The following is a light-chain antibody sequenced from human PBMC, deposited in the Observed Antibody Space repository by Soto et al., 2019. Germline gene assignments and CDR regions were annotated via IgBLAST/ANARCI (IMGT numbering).Light chain of an antibody. J-gene: IGLJ1*01. CDR2: EVS. Sequence: QTVLTPPPSSSGSPGQSVTISCTGTISDVGGYNYVSWYQQHPGKAPKLLIYEVSKLPSGVPDRFSGSKSGNTASLTVSGLQAEDEADYYCSSYAGNNNVFGTGTKVTVL. CDR3: SSYAGNNNV. CDR1: ISDVGGYNY. V-gene: IGLV2-8*01.